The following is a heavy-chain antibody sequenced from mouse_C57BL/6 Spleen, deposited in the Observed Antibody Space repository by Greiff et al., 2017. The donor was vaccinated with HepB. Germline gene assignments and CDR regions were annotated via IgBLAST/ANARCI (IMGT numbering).Heavy chain of an antibody. CDR1: GFSFTSYG. D-gene: IGHD1-1*01. CDR2: IWRGGST. J-gene: IGHJ1*03. CDR3: AKNPYYCHWYFGV. V-gene: IGHV2-5*01. Sequence: QVQLQQSGPGLVQPSQSLSITCTVSGFSFTSYGVHWVRQSPGKGLEWLGVIWRGGSTDYNAAFMSRLSITKDNSKSQVFFKMNSLQADDSAIYCCAKNPYYCHWYFGVWGTGTTVTVSS.